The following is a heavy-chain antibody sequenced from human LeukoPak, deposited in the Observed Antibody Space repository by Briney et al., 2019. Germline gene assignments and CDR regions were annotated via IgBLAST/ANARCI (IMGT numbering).Heavy chain of an antibody. J-gene: IGHJ4*02. CDR1: GFTFSSYE. Sequence: GGSLRLSCAASGFTFSSYEMNWVRQAPGKGLEGGSYISSIGSTIYYADSVKGRFTISRDNAKKSLYLQMNSLRAEDTAVYYCARATTVTTRRFLFDYWGQGALVTVSS. V-gene: IGHV3-48*03. D-gene: IGHD4-17*01. CDR2: ISSIGSTI. CDR3: ARATTVTTRRFLFDY.